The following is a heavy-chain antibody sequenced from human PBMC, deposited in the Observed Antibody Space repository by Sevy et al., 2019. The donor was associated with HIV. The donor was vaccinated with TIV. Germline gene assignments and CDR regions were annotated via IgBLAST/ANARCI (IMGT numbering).Heavy chain of an antibody. CDR2: IILNTGDT. CDR1: EFTFHNCD. V-gene: IGHV3-23*01. Sequence: GGSLRLSCSASEFTFHNCDMSWVRQAPGKGLEWVSTIILNTGDTYYADSVKGRFTISRDNSKNTLYLQMHSLRADDTAVHYCATLGYCSGGTDFHYWGQGTLVTVSS. CDR3: ATLGYCSGGTDFHY. D-gene: IGHD2-15*01. J-gene: IGHJ4*02.